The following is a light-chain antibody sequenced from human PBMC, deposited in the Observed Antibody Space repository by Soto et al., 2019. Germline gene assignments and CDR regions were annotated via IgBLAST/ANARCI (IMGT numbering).Light chain of an antibody. V-gene: IGLV2-8*01. CDR1: SSDVGGYNY. CDR3: APYAGDSVV. Sequence: QSALTQPPSASGSPGQSVAISCTGTSSDVGGYNYVSWYQQHSGKAPKLIIYEVTRRPSGVPDRFSGSKSGSTASLSVSGLQAEDEADYYCAPYAGDSVVFGGGTKLTVL. J-gene: IGLJ2*01. CDR2: EVT.